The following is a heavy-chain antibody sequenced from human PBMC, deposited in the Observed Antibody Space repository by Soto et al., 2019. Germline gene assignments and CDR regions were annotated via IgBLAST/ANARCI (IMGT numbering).Heavy chain of an antibody. CDR3: ARSVYDSSGHYHRSLDD. Sequence: PSETLSLTCTVSGGSISSGGYYWSWIRQPPGKGLEWVGNIYYSGSTYYNPSLKSRVSISVDTSKNQFTLKLSSVTAAVTAVYYSARSVYDSSGHYHRSLDDWCQGTLVTVSS. CDR2: IYYSGST. D-gene: IGHD3-22*01. V-gene: IGHV4-31*03. J-gene: IGHJ4*02. CDR1: GGSISSGGYY.